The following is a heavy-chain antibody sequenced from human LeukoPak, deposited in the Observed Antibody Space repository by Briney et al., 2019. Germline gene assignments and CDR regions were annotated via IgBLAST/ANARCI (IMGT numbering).Heavy chain of an antibody. CDR1: GYTFTNYF. V-gene: IGHV1-46*01. J-gene: IGHJ3*02. CDR2: INPSGGST. CDR3: ARASDLNDAFDI. D-gene: IGHD6-6*01. Sequence: ASVKVSCKASGYTFTNYFMHWVRQAPGQGLEWMGIINPSGGSTIYAQKFQGSVTMTGDTSTTTVYMELSSLRSEDTAVYYCARASDLNDAFDIWGQGTTVTVSS.